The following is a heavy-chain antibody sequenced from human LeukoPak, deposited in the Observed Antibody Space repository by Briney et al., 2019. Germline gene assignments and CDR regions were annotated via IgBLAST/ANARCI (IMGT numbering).Heavy chain of an antibody. D-gene: IGHD4-23*01. Sequence: PGGSLRLSCAASGFTFSSYWMHWVRQAPGKGLEWVSAISDSGDATYYADSVKGRFTISRDNSKSTLYLQMNNLRAEDTALYYCAKERGHSKPFDYWGQGTLVTVSS. J-gene: IGHJ4*02. CDR1: GFTFSSYW. CDR2: ISDSGDAT. V-gene: IGHV3-23*01. CDR3: AKERGHSKPFDY.